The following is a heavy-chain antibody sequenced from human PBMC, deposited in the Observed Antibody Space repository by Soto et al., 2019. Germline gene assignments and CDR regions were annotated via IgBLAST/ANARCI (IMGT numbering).Heavy chain of an antibody. CDR3: ARESFVVVPAASYNWFDP. Sequence: PSETLSLTCTVSGGSISSYYWSWIRQPPGKGLEWIGYIYYSGSTNYNPSLKSRVTISVDTSKNQFSLKLSSVTAADTAVYYCARESFVVVPAASYNWFDPWGQGTLVTVSS. V-gene: IGHV4-59*12. CDR2: IYYSGST. CDR1: GGSISSYY. J-gene: IGHJ5*02. D-gene: IGHD2-2*01.